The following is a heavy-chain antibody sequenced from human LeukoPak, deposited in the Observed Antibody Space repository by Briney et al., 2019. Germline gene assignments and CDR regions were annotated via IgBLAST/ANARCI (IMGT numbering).Heavy chain of an antibody. V-gene: IGHV1-69*05. Sequence: SVKVSCKASGYTFTSFGISWVRQAPGQGLEWMGGIIPIFGTANYAQRFQGRVTITTDESTSTAYMELSSLRSEDTAVYYCASGDCSSTSCPSVYWGQGTLVTVSS. CDR1: GYTFTSFG. CDR2: IIPIFGTA. J-gene: IGHJ4*02. CDR3: ASGDCSSTSCPSVY. D-gene: IGHD2-2*01.